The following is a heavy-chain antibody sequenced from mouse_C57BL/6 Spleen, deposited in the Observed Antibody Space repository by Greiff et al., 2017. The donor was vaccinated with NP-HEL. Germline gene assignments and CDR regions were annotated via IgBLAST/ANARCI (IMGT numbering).Heavy chain of an antibody. CDR2: IYPGDGDT. CDR3: ARNYGRSYEGYFDY. D-gene: IGHD1-1*01. CDR1: GYAFSSYW. V-gene: IGHV1-80*01. J-gene: IGHJ2*01. Sequence: VKLMESGAELVKPGASVKISCKASGYAFSSYWMNWVKQRPGKGLEWIGQIYPGDGDTNYNGKFKGKATLTADKSSSTAYMQLSSLTSEDSAVYFCARNYGRSYEGYFDYWGQGTTLTVSS.